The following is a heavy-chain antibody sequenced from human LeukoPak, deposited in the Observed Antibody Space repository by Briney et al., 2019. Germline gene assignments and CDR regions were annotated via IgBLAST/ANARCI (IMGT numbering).Heavy chain of an antibody. D-gene: IGHD2-21*02. CDR1: GFTFSSYA. CDR2: ISSNGGSR. J-gene: IGHJ4*02. CDR3: VKPIVVVTATTSDFDY. Sequence: GGSLRLSCSASGFTFSSYAMHWVRQAPGKGLEYVSAISSNGGSRYYADSVKGRFTISRDNSKNTLYLQMSSLRAEDTAVYYCVKPIVVVTATTSDFDYWGQGTLVTVSS. V-gene: IGHV3-64D*06.